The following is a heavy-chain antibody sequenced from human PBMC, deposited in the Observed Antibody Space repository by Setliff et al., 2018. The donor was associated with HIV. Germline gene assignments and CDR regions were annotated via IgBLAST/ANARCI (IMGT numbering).Heavy chain of an antibody. J-gene: IGHJ4*02. CDR2: IYTSGST. V-gene: IGHV4-61*09. CDR1: GGSISSGSYY. D-gene: IGHD1-26*01. Sequence: KTSETLSLTCTVSGGSISSGSYYWSWIRQPAGKGLEWIGHIYTSGSTNYNPSLKSRLTISVDRSTNQFSLKLRSVTAADTAVYYCAGDAGYKGAADYWGQGTLVTVSS. CDR3: AGDAGYKGAADY.